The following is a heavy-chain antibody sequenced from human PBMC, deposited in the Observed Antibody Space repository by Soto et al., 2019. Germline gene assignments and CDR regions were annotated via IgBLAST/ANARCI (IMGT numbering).Heavy chain of an antibody. CDR1: GYTFTSYG. CDR3: AREGLVLVPTTVNSDYYYYAMDV. Sequence: ASVKVSCTASGYTFTSYGISWVRQAPGQGLEWMGWISAYNGNTNYAQKLQGRVTMTTDTSTSTAYMELRSLRSDDTAVYYCAREGLVLVPTTVNSDYYYYAMDVWGQGTTVTV. V-gene: IGHV1-18*01. J-gene: IGHJ6*02. CDR2: ISAYNGNT. D-gene: IGHD2-2*01.